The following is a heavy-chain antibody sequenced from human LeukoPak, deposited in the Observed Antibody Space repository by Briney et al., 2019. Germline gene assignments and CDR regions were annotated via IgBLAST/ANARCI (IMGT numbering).Heavy chain of an antibody. J-gene: IGHJ3*02. D-gene: IGHD3-16*01. CDR2: IYYSGST. V-gene: IGHV4-59*08. CDR3: ATCPNYDYVWGTPYAFDI. CDR1: GGSISSYY. Sequence: PTETLSLTCTVSGGSISSYYWSWIRQPPGKGLEWIGYIYYSGSTNYNPSLKSRVTISVDTSKNQFSLKLSSVTAADTAVYYCATCPNYDYVWGTPYAFDIWGQGTMVTVSS.